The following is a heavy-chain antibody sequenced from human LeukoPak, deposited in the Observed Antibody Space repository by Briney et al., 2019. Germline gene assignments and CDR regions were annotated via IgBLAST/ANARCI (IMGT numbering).Heavy chain of an antibody. CDR3: ARSGLSVYYYYYYMDV. J-gene: IGHJ6*03. D-gene: IGHD1-14*01. Sequence: SETLSLTCTVSGGSISSSSYYWGWIRQPPGKGLEWIGSIYYSGSTYYNPPLKSRVTISVDTSKNQFSLKLSSVAAADTAVYYCARSGLSVYYYYYYMDVWGKGTTVTVSS. CDR2: IYYSGST. CDR1: GGSISSSSYY. V-gene: IGHV4-39*01.